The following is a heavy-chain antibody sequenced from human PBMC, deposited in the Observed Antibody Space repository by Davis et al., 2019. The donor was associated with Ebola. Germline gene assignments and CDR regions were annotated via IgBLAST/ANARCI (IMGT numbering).Heavy chain of an antibody. V-gene: IGHV3-30-3*01. CDR3: ARDLPPFYDFWSGYLGY. D-gene: IGHD3-3*01. CDR2: ISYDGSNK. J-gene: IGHJ4*02. CDR1: GFTFSSYA. Sequence: GGSLRLSCAASGFTFSSYAMHWVRQAPGKGLEWVAVISYDGSNKYYADSVKGRFTISRDNSKNTLYLQMNSLRAEDTAVYYCARDLPPFYDFWSGYLGYWGQGTLVTVSS.